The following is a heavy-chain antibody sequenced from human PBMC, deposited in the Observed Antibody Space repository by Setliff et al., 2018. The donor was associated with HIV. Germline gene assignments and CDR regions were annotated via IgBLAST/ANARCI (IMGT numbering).Heavy chain of an antibody. V-gene: IGHV1-18*01. Sequence: GASVKVSCKASGYTFTSYGISWVRQAPGQGLEWMGWISAYNGNTNYAQKLQGRVTMTTDTSTSTAYMELRSLRSDDTAVYYCARNLYSSGWSGGNNWFDPWGQGTLVTVSS. CDR2: ISAYNGNT. CDR3: ARNLYSSGWSGGNNWFDP. CDR1: GYTFTSYG. J-gene: IGHJ5*02. D-gene: IGHD6-19*01.